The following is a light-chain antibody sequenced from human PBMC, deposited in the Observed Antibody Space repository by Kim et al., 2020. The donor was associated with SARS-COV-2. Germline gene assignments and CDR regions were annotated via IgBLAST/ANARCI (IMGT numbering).Light chain of an antibody. CDR3: SSYTRSSTNYV. V-gene: IGLV2-14*03. Sequence: QSITISCTGTSSDVGGYNYVSWYQQHPGKAPKLMICDVSNRPPGVSNRFSGSKSGNTASLTISGLQAEDEADYYCSSYTRSSTNYVFGTGTKVTVL. CDR1: SSDVGGYNY. J-gene: IGLJ1*01. CDR2: DVS.